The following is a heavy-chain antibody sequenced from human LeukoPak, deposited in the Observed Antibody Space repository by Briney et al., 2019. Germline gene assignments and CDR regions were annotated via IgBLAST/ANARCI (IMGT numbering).Heavy chain of an antibody. V-gene: IGHV1-2*02. CDR1: GYTFTGYY. J-gene: IGHJ4*02. CDR3: ARVGFGELSFDY. CDR2: INPSSGGT. D-gene: IGHD3-10*01. Sequence: GASVKVSCKASGYTFTGYYMHWVRQAPGQGLEWMGWINPSSGGTNYAQKFQGRVTMTRDTSISTAYMELSRLRSDDTAVYYCARVGFGELSFDYWGQGTLVTVSS.